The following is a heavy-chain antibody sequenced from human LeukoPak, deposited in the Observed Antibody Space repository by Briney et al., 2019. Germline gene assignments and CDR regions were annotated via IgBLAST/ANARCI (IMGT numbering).Heavy chain of an antibody. CDR2: ISSNGGST. J-gene: IGHJ4*02. Sequence: PGGSLRLSCAASGFTFSSYAMHWVRQAPGKGLEYVSAISSNGGSTYYANSVKGRFTISRDNSKNTLYLQMGSLRAEDMAVYYCARGGTIHTPFDYWGQGTLVTVSS. D-gene: IGHD1-1*01. CDR3: ARGGTIHTPFDY. CDR1: GFTFSSYA. V-gene: IGHV3-64*01.